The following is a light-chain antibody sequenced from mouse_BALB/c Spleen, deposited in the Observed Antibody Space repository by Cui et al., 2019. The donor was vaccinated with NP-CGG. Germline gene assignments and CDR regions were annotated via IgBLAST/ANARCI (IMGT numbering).Light chain of an antibody. V-gene: IGLV1*01. CDR2: GTN. CDR1: TGAVTTSNY. Sequence: QAVVTQESAPTTSPGETVTLTGRSSTGAVTTSNYANWVQEKPDHLFTGLIGGTNNRAPGVPARFSGSLIGDKAALIITGAQTEDEAIYFCALWYSNHWVFGGGTKLTVL. J-gene: IGLJ1*01. CDR3: ALWYSNHWV.